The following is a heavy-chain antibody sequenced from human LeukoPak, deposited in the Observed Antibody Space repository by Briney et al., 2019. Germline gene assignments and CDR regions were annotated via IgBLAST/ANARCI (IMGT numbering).Heavy chain of an antibody. CDR1: GFTFSSYS. D-gene: IGHD1-26*01. V-gene: IGHV3-48*01. CDR3: ARTNIWWERLGVFDY. Sequence: PGGSLRLSCAASGFTFSSYSMNWVRQAPGKGLEWVSYISSSSSTIYYADSVKGRFTISRDNAKNSLYLQMNSLRAEDTAVYYCARTNIWWERLGVFDYWGQGTLVTVSS. CDR2: ISSSSSTI. J-gene: IGHJ4*02.